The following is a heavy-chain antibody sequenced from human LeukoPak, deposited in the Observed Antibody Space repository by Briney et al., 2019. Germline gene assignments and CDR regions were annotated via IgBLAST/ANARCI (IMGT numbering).Heavy chain of an antibody. J-gene: IGHJ4*02. CDR3: ARESTAMVTPYYFDY. D-gene: IGHD5-18*01. V-gene: IGHV3-21*01. CDR1: GFTFSSYS. Sequence: GGSLRLSCAASGFTFSSYSMNWVRQAPGKGLEWVSSISSSSSYIYYADSVKGRLTISRDNAKNSLYLQMNSLRAEDTAVYYCARESTAMVTPYYFDYWGQATLVTVPS. CDR2: ISSSSSYI.